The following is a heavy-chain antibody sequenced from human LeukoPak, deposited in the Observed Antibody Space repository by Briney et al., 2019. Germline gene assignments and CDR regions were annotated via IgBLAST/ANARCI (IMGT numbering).Heavy chain of an antibody. J-gene: IGHJ4*02. D-gene: IGHD4-11*01. CDR2: IRPDGSDD. Sequence: GGSLRLSCAASGFTFSNYWMSWVRQAPGKGLEWVAGIRPDGSDDYYTDSVKGRFTISRDNAENSLYLQMRSLRAEDTAVYYCARLMGGVTTYYNWGQGTLVTVSS. CDR3: ARLMGGVTTYYN. V-gene: IGHV3-7*01. CDR1: GFTFSNYW.